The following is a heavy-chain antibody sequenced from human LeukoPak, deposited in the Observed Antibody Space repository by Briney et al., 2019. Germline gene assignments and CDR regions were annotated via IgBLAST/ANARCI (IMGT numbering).Heavy chain of an antibody. V-gene: IGHV3-48*04. Sequence: AGGSLRLSCAASGFTFSTYAMSWVRQAPGKGLEWVSYISATSRTIFYADSVKGRFTISRDNANNSVYLQMNSLRADDTAVYYCALEGHWGQGTLVTVSS. CDR2: ISATSRTI. D-gene: IGHD1-1*01. J-gene: IGHJ4*02. CDR3: ALEGH. CDR1: GFTFSTYA.